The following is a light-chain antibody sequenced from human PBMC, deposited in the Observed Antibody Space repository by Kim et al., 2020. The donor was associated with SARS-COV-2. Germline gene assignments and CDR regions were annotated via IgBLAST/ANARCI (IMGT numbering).Light chain of an antibody. Sequence: PGESATLSCWASQSVSTNLAWYHQKPGQAPRLLIYGASIRATDIPARFSGSGSGTDFTLTISSLRSEDFGVYYCQQYENWPPWTFGQGTKVDIK. J-gene: IGKJ1*01. CDR1: QSVSTN. CDR2: GAS. V-gene: IGKV3-15*01. CDR3: QQYENWPPWT.